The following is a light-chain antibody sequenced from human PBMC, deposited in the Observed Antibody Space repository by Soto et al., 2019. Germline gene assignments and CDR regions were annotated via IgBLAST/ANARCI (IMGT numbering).Light chain of an antibody. V-gene: IGLV2-14*01. J-gene: IGLJ1*01. CDR2: DGS. CDR1: SSDVGAYSY. CDR3: SSYRSSATYV. Sequence: QSALTQPASVSGSPGQPITISCTGTSSDVGAYSYVSWYQQHPCKAPKLIIYDGSDRPSGISSRLFGSKSDNAASLAISGLQAEHEAAYYCSSYRSSATYVFGTGTKGIV.